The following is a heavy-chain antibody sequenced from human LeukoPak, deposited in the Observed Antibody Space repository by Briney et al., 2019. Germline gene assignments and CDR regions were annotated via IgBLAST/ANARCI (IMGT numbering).Heavy chain of an antibody. CDR2: LNPYTGAT. V-gene: IGHV1-2*02. CDR3: VTATVTHTRDP. Sequence: ASVTVSCQPSGYTFSDFYLHWVRQAPGQGLEWMGWLNPYTGATITAQRFQGRVTLTWDTSIATGFMELTSLRSDDTAVYYCVTATVTHTRDPWGQGTLVTVSS. D-gene: IGHD4-17*01. J-gene: IGHJ5*02. CDR1: GYTFSDFY.